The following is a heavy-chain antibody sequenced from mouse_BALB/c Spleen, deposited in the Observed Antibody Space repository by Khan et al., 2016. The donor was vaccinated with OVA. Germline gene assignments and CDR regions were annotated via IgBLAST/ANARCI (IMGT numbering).Heavy chain of an antibody. D-gene: IGHD3-3*01. V-gene: IGHV3-2*02. CDR1: GYSITSGYG. CDR2: ISYSGST. J-gene: IGHJ2*01. CDR3: ARTSRIKS. Sequence: EVQLQESGPGLVKPSQSLSLTCTVTGYSITSGYGWNWIRQFPGNKLEWMGYISYSGSTNYNPSLKSRISNTRDTSKNQFLLQLNSVTTEDTATYYCARTSRIKSWGQGTTLTVSS.